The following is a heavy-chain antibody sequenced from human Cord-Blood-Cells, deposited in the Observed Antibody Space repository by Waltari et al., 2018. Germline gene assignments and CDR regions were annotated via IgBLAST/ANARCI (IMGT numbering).Heavy chain of an antibody. V-gene: IGHV5-51*01. CDR1: GYSFTSYW. CDR2: MWLVGDDT. D-gene: IGHD3-22*01. J-gene: IGHJ4*02. CDR3: ARLAVGGGYDSSGYYYFDY. Sequence: EVQLVQSGAEVKKPGESLKISCKGSGYSFTSYWIGWVRQMPGKGLAWMGCMWLVGDDTRYSPALQGQVTISADKSISTAELQWSSLKAADTAMYYCARLAVGGGYDSSGYYYFDYWGQGTLVTVSS.